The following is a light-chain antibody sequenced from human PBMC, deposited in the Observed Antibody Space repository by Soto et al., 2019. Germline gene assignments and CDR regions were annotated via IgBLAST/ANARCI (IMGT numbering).Light chain of an antibody. CDR2: DVS. CDR1: SKDVGAYNY. V-gene: IGLV2-14*01. Sequence: QSVLNQPASVSGSPGQSIAIYCIGNSKDVGAYNYVSWYQQHPGKAPKLLIYDVSGRPSGVSDRFSGSKSGNSASLTISGLQAEDEAAYYCSSYTTTSTVLFGGGTNVTVL. CDR3: SSYTTTSTVL. J-gene: IGLJ2*01.